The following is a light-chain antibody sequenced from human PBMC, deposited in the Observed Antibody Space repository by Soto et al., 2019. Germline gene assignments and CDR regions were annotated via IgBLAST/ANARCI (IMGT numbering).Light chain of an antibody. CDR1: RSISRY. CDR3: LQHNRYPLT. Sequence: DIQVNQSPSSLSASVGDRVTITCRASRSISRYLNWYQQKPGKAPKLLIYSASSLQSGVPSRFSGSASGSDFTLTINSLQPEDFATYFCLQHNRYPLTFGGGTKVDIK. V-gene: IGKV1-39*01. CDR2: SAS. J-gene: IGKJ4*01.